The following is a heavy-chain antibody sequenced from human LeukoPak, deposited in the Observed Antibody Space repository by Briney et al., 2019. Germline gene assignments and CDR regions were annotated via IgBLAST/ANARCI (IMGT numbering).Heavy chain of an antibody. CDR1: GFTFSSYA. V-gene: IGHV3-23*01. Sequence: PGGSLRLSCAASGFTFSSYAMSWVRQAPGKGLEWVSAISGSGGSTYYADSVKGRFTISRDNSKNTLYLQMNSLRAEDTAIYYCAKGGPYYDILTGYYRVDAFDIWGQGTMVTVSS. CDR2: ISGSGGST. D-gene: IGHD3-9*01. J-gene: IGHJ3*02. CDR3: AKGGPYYDILTGYYRVDAFDI.